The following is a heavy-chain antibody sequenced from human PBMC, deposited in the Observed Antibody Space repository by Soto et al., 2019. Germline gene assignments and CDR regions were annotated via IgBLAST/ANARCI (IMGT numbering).Heavy chain of an antibody. CDR2: INYNSGSV. V-gene: IGHV3-9*01. J-gene: IGHJ4*02. CDR3: AKDISLRGWVYLVVEY. D-gene: IGHD6-13*01. CDR1: GFTFDVYA. Sequence: EVQLVESGGGWVQPGRSLRLSCAASGFTFDVYAMHWVRQAPGKGLEWVSGINYNSGSVGYADSVKGRFTISRDNAKNYRHLQMNSLRAEDTAVYYCAKDISLRGWVYLVVEYWGQGTLVTVSP.